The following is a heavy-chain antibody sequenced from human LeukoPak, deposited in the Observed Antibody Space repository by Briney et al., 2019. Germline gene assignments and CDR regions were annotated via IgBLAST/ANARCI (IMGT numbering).Heavy chain of an antibody. Sequence: SETLSLTCTVSGGSISIYYWSWIRQPAGKGLEWIGRIYTTGSTNYNPSLKSRVTMSVDTSKNQFSLKLSSVTAADTAVYYCAREVQLWLPFDYWGQGTVVTVSS. D-gene: IGHD5-18*01. CDR3: AREVQLWLPFDY. CDR1: GGSISIYY. V-gene: IGHV4-4*07. CDR2: IYTTGST. J-gene: IGHJ4*02.